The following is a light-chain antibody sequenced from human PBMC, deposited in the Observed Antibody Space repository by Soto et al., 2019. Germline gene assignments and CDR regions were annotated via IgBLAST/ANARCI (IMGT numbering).Light chain of an antibody. CDR2: AAS. CDR1: QGISSW. Sequence: DIQMTQSPSSVSASVGDRVTITCRASQGISSWVAWYQQKPGKAPNLLIYAASSLQSGVRSRFGGSGSGTEFTLTISNLQPEDFATYYCQQADTFPLTFGGGTKVEIK. V-gene: IGKV1-12*01. J-gene: IGKJ4*01. CDR3: QQADTFPLT.